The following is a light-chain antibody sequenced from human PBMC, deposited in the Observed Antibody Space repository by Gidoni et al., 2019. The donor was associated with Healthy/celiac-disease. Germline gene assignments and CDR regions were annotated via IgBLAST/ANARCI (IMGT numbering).Light chain of an antibody. J-gene: IGKJ5*01. CDR3: QQFNSYPPV. CDR1: QGISSA. V-gene: IGKV1-13*02. Sequence: AIQLTQSPSSLSASVGDRVTITCLASQGISSALAWYQQKPGKAPKLLIYDASSLESGVPSRFSGSGSGTDFTLTISSLQPVDFATYYCQQFNSYPPVFGQGTRLEIK. CDR2: DAS.